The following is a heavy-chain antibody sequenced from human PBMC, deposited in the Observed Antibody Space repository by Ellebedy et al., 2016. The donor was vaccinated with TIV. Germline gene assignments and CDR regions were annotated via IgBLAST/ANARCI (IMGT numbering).Heavy chain of an antibody. Sequence: GESLKISXAASGFTFSGYSMNWVRQAPGKRLVWVSRINSDGFGTTYADSVKGRFTISRDNPKNTLYLQMNSLRVEDTAVYYCARDYRWGQGTLVTVSS. V-gene: IGHV3-74*01. D-gene: IGHD4-11*01. CDR1: GFTFSGYS. J-gene: IGHJ4*02. CDR2: INSDGFGT. CDR3: ARDYR.